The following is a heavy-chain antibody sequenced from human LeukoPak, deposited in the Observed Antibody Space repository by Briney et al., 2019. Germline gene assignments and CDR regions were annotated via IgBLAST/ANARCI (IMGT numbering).Heavy chain of an antibody. J-gene: IGHJ4*02. V-gene: IGHV4-39*07. CDR1: GGSISSTTYY. D-gene: IGHD6-13*01. CDR2: MSYRGTT. Sequence: SETLSLTCTVSGGSISSTTYYWGWIRQPPGKGLEWIGSMSYRGTTYYNPSLKSRVTISVDTSKNQFSLKLSSVTAADTAVYYCARVFSSWTPFFDYWGQGTLVTVSS. CDR3: ARVFSSWTPFFDY.